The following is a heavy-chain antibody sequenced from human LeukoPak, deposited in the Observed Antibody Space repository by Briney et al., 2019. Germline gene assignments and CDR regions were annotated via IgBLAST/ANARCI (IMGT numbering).Heavy chain of an antibody. J-gene: IGHJ4*02. CDR1: GYTFTGYY. CDR3: ARDLSRGSSGWYGY. Sequence: ASVKVSCKASGYTFTGYYMHWVRQAPGQGLEWMGRINPNSGGTNYAQKVQGRVTMTRDTSISTAYMELSRLRSDDTAVYYCARDLSRGSSGWYGYWGQGTLVTVPS. CDR2: INPNSGGT. D-gene: IGHD6-19*01. V-gene: IGHV1-2*06.